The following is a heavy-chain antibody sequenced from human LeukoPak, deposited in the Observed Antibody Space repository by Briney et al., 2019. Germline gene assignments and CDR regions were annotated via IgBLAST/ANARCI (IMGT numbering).Heavy chain of an antibody. D-gene: IGHD4-11*01. CDR2: ISGSGGST. Sequence: GGSLRLSCAASGFTFSSFAMSWVRQAPGKGLGWVSAISGSGGSTNYDASLKSRFTISIDTSKNTLYLQMNSMRAEDTAVYYCAKDLGGYSNFASGYMDVWGKGTTVTVSS. V-gene: IGHV3-23*01. J-gene: IGHJ6*03. CDR3: AKDLGGYSNFASGYMDV. CDR1: GFTFSSFA.